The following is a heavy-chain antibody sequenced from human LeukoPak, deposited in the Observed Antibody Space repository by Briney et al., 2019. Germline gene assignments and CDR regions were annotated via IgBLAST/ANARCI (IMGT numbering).Heavy chain of an antibody. J-gene: IGHJ4*02. CDR2: IYHSGST. V-gene: IGHV4-4*02. Sequence: GSLRLSCAASGFTFSSYEMNWVRQPPGKGLEWIGEIYHSGSTNYNPSLKSRVTISVDKSKNQFSLKLSSVTAADTAVYYCARKIHTAMVGVRFDYWGQGTLVTVSS. CDR3: ARKIHTAMVGVRFDY. D-gene: IGHD5-18*01. CDR1: GFTFSSYEM.